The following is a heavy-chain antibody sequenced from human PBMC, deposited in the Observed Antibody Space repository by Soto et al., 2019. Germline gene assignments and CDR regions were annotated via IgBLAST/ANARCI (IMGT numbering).Heavy chain of an antibody. J-gene: IGHJ4*02. CDR1: GGSLNNYA. D-gene: IGHD6-6*01. V-gene: IGHV1-69*01. Sequence: QVQLVHSGAEVKKPGSSVKVSCAASGGSLNNYAVSWVRRTPGQGFEWLGENIPAFGTPNYAQKFQDRVTITADVLTNTVFMELSSLRSEDTAEYYCAREGLRRGALDYWGQGSLVTVSS. CDR2: NIPAFGTP. CDR3: AREGLRRGALDY.